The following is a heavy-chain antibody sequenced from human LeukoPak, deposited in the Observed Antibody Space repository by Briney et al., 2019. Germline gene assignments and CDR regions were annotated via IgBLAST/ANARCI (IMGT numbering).Heavy chain of an antibody. J-gene: IGHJ4*02. V-gene: IGHV4-61*02. D-gene: IGHD3-10*01. CDR1: GGSISSGSYY. CDR3: ARERITFDY. Sequence: SETLSLTCTVSGGSISSGSYYWSWIRQPAGTGLEWIGRIYTSGSTNYNPSLKSRVTISVDTSKNQFSLKLSSVTAADTAVYYCARERITFDYWGQGTLVTVSS. CDR2: IYTSGST.